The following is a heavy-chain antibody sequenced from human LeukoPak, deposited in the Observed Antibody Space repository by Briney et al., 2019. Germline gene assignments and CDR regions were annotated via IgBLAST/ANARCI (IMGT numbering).Heavy chain of an antibody. J-gene: IGHJ5*02. CDR2: INPNSGGT. V-gene: IGHV1-2*02. CDR1: GYTFTGYY. D-gene: IGHD6-19*01. Sequence: GASVKVSCKSSGYTFTGYYMHWVRQAPGQGLEWMGWINPNSGGTNYAQKFQGMVTMTRDTSISTAYMKLSRLRSDDTAMYYSARDKPPYSSGWYREDWFDPWGQGTLVTVSS. CDR3: ARDKPPYSSGWYREDWFDP.